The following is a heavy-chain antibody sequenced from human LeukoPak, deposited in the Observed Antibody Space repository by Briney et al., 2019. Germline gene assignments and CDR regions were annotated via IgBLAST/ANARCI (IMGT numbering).Heavy chain of an antibody. CDR1: GYNLTGYY. J-gene: IGHJ4*02. CDR2: INPNSGGT. V-gene: IGHV1-2*06. D-gene: IGHD2-2*01. Sequence: GASVKVSCKASGYNLTGYYMHWVRQAPGQGLEWMGRINPNSGGTKYAQKFQGRVTMTRDTSITTAYMELSRLRSDDTAVYFCARDGYCSSTSCYFPFDYWGQGTLVTVSS. CDR3: ARDGYCSSTSCYFPFDY.